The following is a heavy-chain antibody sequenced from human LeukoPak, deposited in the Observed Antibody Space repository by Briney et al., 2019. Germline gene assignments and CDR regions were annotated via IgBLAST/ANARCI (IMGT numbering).Heavy chain of an antibody. J-gene: IGHJ4*02. D-gene: IGHD3-9*01. Sequence: SETLSLTCAVYGGSFSGYYWSWIRQPPGKGLEWIGEINHSGSTNYNPSLKSRVTISVDTSKNQFSLKLTSVTAADTAFYYCARTNLYYDILTGYPRFDYWGQGTLVTVSS. CDR1: GGSFSGYY. CDR2: INHSGST. V-gene: IGHV4-34*01. CDR3: ARTNLYYDILTGYPRFDY.